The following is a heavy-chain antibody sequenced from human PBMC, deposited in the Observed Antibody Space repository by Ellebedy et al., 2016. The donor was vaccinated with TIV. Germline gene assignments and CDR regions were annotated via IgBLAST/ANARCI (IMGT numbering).Heavy chain of an antibody. Sequence: KVPCKGSGHSFNNYWIGWVRQMPGKGLEWMGNIYPDDSNTIYRPSFQGQVTISADKSISTAYLQWSSLQASDTAMYYCGRLQTIDNYYFDYWGQGTLVTVSP. D-gene: IGHD5-24*01. V-gene: IGHV5-51*01. CDR3: GRLQTIDNYYFDY. CDR1: GHSFNNYW. CDR2: IYPDDSNT. J-gene: IGHJ4*02.